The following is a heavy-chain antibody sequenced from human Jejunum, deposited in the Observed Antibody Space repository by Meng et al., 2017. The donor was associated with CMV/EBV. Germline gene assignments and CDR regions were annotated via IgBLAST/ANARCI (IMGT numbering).Heavy chain of an antibody. Sequence: FPTFAMTGLRQAPGKGLEWVSTIDSSDRTYYADSVKGRFTISRDNSMNTLHLLMNSLRIEDTALYYCAKDVTHYDFWSGSVGMDVWGQGATVTVSS. V-gene: IGHV3-23*01. CDR3: AKDVTHYDFWSGSVGMDV. J-gene: IGHJ6*02. D-gene: IGHD3-3*01. CDR1: FPTFA. CDR2: IDSSDRT.